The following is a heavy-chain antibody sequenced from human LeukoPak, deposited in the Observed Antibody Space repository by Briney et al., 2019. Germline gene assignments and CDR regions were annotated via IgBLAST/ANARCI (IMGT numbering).Heavy chain of an antibody. V-gene: IGHV3-30*03. D-gene: IGHD3-16*01. CDR1: GFTFSSYG. CDR3: ASVMAPFDY. Sequence: GGSLRLACAASGFTFSSYGMHWVRQAPGKGLEWVAVVAYDGSNKFYADSVKGRFTISRDNSKNTLYLQTEYLRVDDTAVYYCASVMAPFDYWGQGTLVTVSS. CDR2: VAYDGSNK. J-gene: IGHJ4*02.